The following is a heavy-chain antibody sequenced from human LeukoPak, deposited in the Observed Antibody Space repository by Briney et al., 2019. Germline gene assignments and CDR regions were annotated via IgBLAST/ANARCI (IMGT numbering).Heavy chain of an antibody. Sequence: GGSLRLSCAASGFTFSSYWMSWVRQAPGKGLEWVANIKQDGSEKYYVDSVKGRFTISRDNAKNSLYLQMNSLRAEDTAVYYCARDQYSYYGSGSYYDYWGQGTLVTVSS. CDR2: IKQDGSEK. V-gene: IGHV3-7*01. J-gene: IGHJ4*02. CDR3: ARDQYSYYGSGSYYDY. CDR1: GFTFSSYW. D-gene: IGHD3-10*01.